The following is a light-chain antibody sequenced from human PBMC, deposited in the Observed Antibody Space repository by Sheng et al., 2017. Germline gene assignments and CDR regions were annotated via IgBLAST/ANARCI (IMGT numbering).Light chain of an antibody. CDR2: GNN. J-gene: IGLJ1*01. Sequence: QSVLTQAPSTSGTPGQRVTISCSGASSNIGSNAVTWYQQLPGAAPKLLIYGNNQRPSGVPDRFSGSKSGASASLAISGLQSEDEADYFCSSYRSGDTYVFGTGTKVTVL. V-gene: IGLV1-44*01. CDR1: SSNIGSNA. CDR3: SSYRSGDTYV.